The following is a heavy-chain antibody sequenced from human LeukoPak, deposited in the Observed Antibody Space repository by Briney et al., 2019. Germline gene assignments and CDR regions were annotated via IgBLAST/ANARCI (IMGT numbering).Heavy chain of an antibody. D-gene: IGHD2-21*02. J-gene: IGHJ4*02. CDR1: GFTVNKYE. V-gene: IGHV3-48*03. CDR2: INGGATTT. CDR3: VRGRLLRSTKYFDY. Sequence: GGSLRLSCAASGFTVNKYEIHWVRQAPGKGLEWLSYINGGATTTNYADSVWGRFTISRDDAQNSVHLQMNSLRDEDTAVYYCVRGRLLRSTKYFDYWGQGALVTVSS.